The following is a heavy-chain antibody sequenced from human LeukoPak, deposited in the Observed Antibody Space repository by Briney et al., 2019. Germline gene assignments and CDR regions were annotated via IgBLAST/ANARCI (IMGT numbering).Heavy chain of an antibody. CDR2: IYTSGST. CDR3: ARQMIAAGKHYYSMDV. Sequence: PSETLSLTCTVSGGSINSYYWTWIRQPAGKGLEWICRIYTSGSTNYNPSLKSRVTMSVDTSNNQFSLNMTSVTAADTAVYYCARQMIAAGKHYYSMDVWGQGTTVTVSS. D-gene: IGHD6-13*01. J-gene: IGHJ6*02. CDR1: GGSINSYY. V-gene: IGHV4-4*07.